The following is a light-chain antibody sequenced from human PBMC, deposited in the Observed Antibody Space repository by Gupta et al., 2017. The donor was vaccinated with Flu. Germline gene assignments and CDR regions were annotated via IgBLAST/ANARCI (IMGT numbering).Light chain of an antibody. CDR2: CAS. CDR1: HSFLSSSNDRNY. Sequence: NCKSSHSFLSSSNDRNYLAWYQQKPRQPPKLLIYCASTRESWVPARFSGSGSGTDFTLTISGLQAEDVAVYYCQQYYSTPRTFGRGTKVEIK. CDR3: QQYYSTPRT. J-gene: IGKJ1*01. V-gene: IGKV4-1*01.